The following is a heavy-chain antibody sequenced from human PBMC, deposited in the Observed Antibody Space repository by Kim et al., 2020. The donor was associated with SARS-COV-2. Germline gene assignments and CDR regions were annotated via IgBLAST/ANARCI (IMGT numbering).Heavy chain of an antibody. Sequence: GGSLRLSCAASGFTFNNFSMNWVRQAPGKGLEWVSPISYERSNKYYADSLKGRFTNSRDSTKNSLYLQMDSLRAEDTAVYFCARDKSFCMITFGGESGGMDVWGQGTTVTVSS. CDR3: ARDKSFCMITFGGESGGMDV. V-gene: IGHV3-30*03. J-gene: IGHJ6*02. CDR2: ISYERSNK. D-gene: IGHD3-16*01. CDR1: GFTFNNFS.